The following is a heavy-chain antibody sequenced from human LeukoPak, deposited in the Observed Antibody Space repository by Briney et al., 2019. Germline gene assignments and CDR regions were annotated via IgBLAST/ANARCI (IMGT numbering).Heavy chain of an antibody. CDR1: GGTFSSYA. CDR3: ARNQQLVRAYYYYMDV. J-gene: IGHJ6*03. Sequence: SVKVSCKASGGTFSSYAISWVRQAPGQGLEWMGGIIPIFGTANYAQKFQGRVTITADEPTSTAYMELSSLRSEDTAVYYCARNQQLVRAYYYYMDVWGKGTTVTVSS. CDR2: IIPIFGTA. V-gene: IGHV1-69*13. D-gene: IGHD6-13*01.